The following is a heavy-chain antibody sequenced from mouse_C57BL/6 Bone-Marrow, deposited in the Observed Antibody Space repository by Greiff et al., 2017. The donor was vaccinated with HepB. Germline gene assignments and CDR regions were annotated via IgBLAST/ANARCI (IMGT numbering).Heavy chain of an antibody. D-gene: IGHD1-1*01. CDR3: ARDLPYYYGSRYAMDY. Sequence: DVKLVESGGGLVKPGGSLKLSCAASGFTFSSYAMSWVRQTPEKRLEWVATISDGGSYTYYPDNVKGRFTISRDNAKNNLYLQMSHLKSEDTAMYYCARDLPYYYGSRYAMDYWGQGTSVTVSS. J-gene: IGHJ4*01. CDR1: GFTFSSYA. CDR2: ISDGGSYT. V-gene: IGHV5-4*01.